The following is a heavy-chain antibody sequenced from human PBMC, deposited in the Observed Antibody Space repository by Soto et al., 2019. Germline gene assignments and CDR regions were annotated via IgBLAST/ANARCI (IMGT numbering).Heavy chain of an antibody. V-gene: IGHV3-30*03. CDR3: AIDFWSGYYTYNWFDP. CDR1: GFTFSSYG. D-gene: IGHD3-3*01. CDR2: ISYDGSNK. Sequence: GGSLRLSCAASGFTFSSYGMHWVRQAPGKGLEWVAVISYDGSNKYYADSVKGRFTISRDNSKNTLYLQMSSVTAADTAVYYCAIDFWSGYYTYNWFDPWGQGTLVTVSS. J-gene: IGHJ5*02.